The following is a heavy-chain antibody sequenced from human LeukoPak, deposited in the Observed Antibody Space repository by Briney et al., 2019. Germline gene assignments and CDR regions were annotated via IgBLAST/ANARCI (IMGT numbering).Heavy chain of an antibody. CDR1: GYTFTSYG. CDR3: AKAGQPRSITVAGKYFFDS. V-gene: IGHV1-18*01. D-gene: IGHD6-19*01. J-gene: IGHJ4*02. Sequence: GASVKVSCKASGYTFTSYGISWVRQAPGQGLEWMGWISAYNGNTNYAQKLQGRVTMTTDTSTSTAYMELRSLRSDDTAVYYCAKAGQPRSITVAGKYFFDSWGQGTLVTVSS. CDR2: ISAYNGNT.